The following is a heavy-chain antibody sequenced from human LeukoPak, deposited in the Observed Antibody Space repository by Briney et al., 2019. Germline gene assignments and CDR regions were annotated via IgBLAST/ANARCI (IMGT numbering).Heavy chain of an antibody. D-gene: IGHD1-26*01. CDR2: IDWDDDK. CDR3: ARCGRSLSLDY. J-gene: IGHJ4*02. V-gene: IGHV2-70*11. Sequence: SGPALIHPTQALTLTYTFSGFSRSTSGMCMSWIRQPPVRALEWLARIDWDDDKYYSTSLKTRLTISKDTSKNQVVLTMTNMDPVDTATYYCARCGRSLSLDYWGQGTLATVSS. CDR1: GFSRSTSGMC.